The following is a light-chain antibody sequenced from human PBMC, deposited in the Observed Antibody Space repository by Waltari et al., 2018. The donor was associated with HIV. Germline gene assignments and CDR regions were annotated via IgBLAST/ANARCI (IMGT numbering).Light chain of an antibody. V-gene: IGKV4-1*01. CDR2: WAS. CDR3: QQYYGDIWT. Sequence: DIVMTQSPDSLPAYLGERATITCKSSQSVFYKSNNKNHLAWYQHKAGQPPKLLIYWASVRESGVPERFSGSGSGTDFTLTISSLQAEDVAVYYCQQYYGDIWTFGQGTKVEIK. CDR1: QSVFYKSNNKNH. J-gene: IGKJ1*01.